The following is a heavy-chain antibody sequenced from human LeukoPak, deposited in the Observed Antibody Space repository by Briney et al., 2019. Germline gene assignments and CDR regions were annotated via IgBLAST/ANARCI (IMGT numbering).Heavy chain of an antibody. V-gene: IGHV1-2*02. Sequence: AASVKVSCKASGYTFTGYYMHWVRQAPGQGLEWMGWINPNSGGTNYAQKFQGRVTMTRDTSISTAYMELSRLRSDDTAVYYCARANRYGDYRNWFDPWGQGTLVTVSS. CDR2: INPNSGGT. D-gene: IGHD4-17*01. J-gene: IGHJ5*02. CDR1: GYTFTGYY. CDR3: ARANRYGDYRNWFDP.